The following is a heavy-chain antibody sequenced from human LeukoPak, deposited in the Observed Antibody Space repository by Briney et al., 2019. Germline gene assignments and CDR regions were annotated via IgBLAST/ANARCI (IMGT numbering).Heavy chain of an antibody. V-gene: IGHV1-2*02. CDR2: MNPNSGDT. CDR1: GFTFTGYY. CDR3: ARWDSDYYHYYSLDV. Sequence: ASVKGSCKASGFTFTGYYTHWMRQAPGQGLEWMGWMNPNSGDTLYAPKFQGRVTMTRDTSLSTAYMELHRLTSDDSAIYYCARWDSDYYHYYSLDVWGQGTAVTVSS. J-gene: IGHJ6*02. D-gene: IGHD1-26*01.